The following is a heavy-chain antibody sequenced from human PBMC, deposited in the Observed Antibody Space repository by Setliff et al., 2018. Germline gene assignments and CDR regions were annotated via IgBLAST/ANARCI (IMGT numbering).Heavy chain of an antibody. J-gene: IGHJ4*02. CDR3: ATRFFAGTSGVY. V-gene: IGHV5-51*01. Sequence: HGESLKISCQGYGYSFSNYWIGWVRQMPGKGLEWMGVIYPGDFRTRYNPSFQGQVTISVDKSIRTAYLQWNSLKASDTAMYYCATRFFAGTSGVYWGQGALVTVSS. D-gene: IGHD1-26*01. CDR1: GYSFSNYW. CDR2: IYPGDFRT.